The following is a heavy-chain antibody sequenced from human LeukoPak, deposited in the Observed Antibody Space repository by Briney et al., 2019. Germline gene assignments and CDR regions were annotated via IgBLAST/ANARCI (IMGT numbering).Heavy chain of an antibody. J-gene: IGHJ4*02. CDR1: GGSISSSNW. Sequence: PSETLSLTCAVSGGSISSSNWWSWVRQPPGKGLEWIGEIYHSGNTNYNPSLKSRVTISVDKSKNQFSLKMSSVTAADTAVYYCARVGSSGYFDYWGQGTLVTVST. CDR2: IYHSGNT. D-gene: IGHD6-25*01. CDR3: ARVGSSGYFDY. V-gene: IGHV4-4*02.